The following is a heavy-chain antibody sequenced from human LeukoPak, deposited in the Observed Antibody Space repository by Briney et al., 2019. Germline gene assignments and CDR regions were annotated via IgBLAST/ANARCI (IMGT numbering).Heavy chain of an antibody. D-gene: IGHD2-2*01. Sequence: ASVKVSCKASGYTFTGYYMHWGRQAPGQGLEWMGWINPNSGGTNYAQKFQGRVTMTRDTSISTAYMELSRLRSDDTAVYYCATGGDIVLVPAAEDAFDIWGQGTMVTVSS. J-gene: IGHJ3*02. CDR1: GYTFTGYY. CDR2: INPNSGGT. CDR3: ATGGDIVLVPAAEDAFDI. V-gene: IGHV1-2*02.